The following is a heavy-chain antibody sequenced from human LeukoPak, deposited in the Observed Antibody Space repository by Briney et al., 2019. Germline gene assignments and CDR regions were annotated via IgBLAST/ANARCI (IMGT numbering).Heavy chain of an antibody. V-gene: IGHV4-39*07. CDR1: GGSISSSSYY. Sequence: PSETLSLTCTVSGGSISSSSYYWGWIRQPPGKGREWIGSIYYSGSTYYNPSLKSRATISVDTSKNQFSLKLSSVTAADTAVYYCARAGYSSGRYYYYGMDVWGQGTTVTVSS. CDR2: IYYSGST. J-gene: IGHJ6*02. CDR3: ARAGYSSGRYYYYGMDV. D-gene: IGHD6-19*01.